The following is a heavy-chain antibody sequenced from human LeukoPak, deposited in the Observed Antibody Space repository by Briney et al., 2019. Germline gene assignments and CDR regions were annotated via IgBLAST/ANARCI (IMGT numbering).Heavy chain of an antibody. V-gene: IGHV3-7*01. CDR3: ARGPWLAYYYYGMDV. CDR1: GFTFSSYW. J-gene: IGHJ6*02. CDR2: IKQDGSEK. D-gene: IGHD6-19*01. Sequence: GGSLRLSCAASGFTFSSYWMSWVRQAPGKGLEWVANIKQDGSEKYYVDSVKGRFTISRDNAKNSLYLQMNSLRAEDTAVYYCARGPWLAYYYYGMDVWGQGTTVTVSS.